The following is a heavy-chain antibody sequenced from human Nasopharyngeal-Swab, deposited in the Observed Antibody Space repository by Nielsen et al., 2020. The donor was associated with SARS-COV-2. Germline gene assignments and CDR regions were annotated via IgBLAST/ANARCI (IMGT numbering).Heavy chain of an antibody. Sequence: ASVKVSCKASGYTFTSYFMDWVRQAPGQGLEWMGIINPSGGSTSCTQKFQGRVTMTRDTSTSTVYMELSSLRSEDTAVYYCARARCSGGMCHSLDYWGQGTLVTVSS. J-gene: IGHJ4*02. CDR2: INPSGGST. D-gene: IGHD2-15*01. CDR3: ARARCSGGMCHSLDY. CDR1: GYTFTSYF. V-gene: IGHV1-46*01.